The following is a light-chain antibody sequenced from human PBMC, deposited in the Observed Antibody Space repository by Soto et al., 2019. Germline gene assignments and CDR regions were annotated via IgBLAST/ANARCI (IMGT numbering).Light chain of an antibody. V-gene: IGKV3-20*01. CDR2: GAS. Sequence: EIVLTQSPGTLSLSPGESATLSCRASQSVSSSYLAWYQQKPGQAPRLLIYGASSRATGIPDRFSGSGSGTDFTLTISRLEPEDCARDYCQQYGGSPLYTVGQGTKLEIK. J-gene: IGKJ2*01. CDR1: QSVSSSY. CDR3: QQYGGSPLYT.